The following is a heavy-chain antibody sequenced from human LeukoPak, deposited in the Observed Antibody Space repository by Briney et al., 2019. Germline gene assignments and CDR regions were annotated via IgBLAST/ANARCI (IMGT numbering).Heavy chain of an antibody. V-gene: IGHV4-39*07. Sequence: SETLSLTCTVSGGSISSSRYYWGWIRQPPGKGLEWIGSIYYSGSTYYNPSLKSRVTISVDTSKNQFSLKLSSVTAADTAVYYCARNHRNDHSLDVWGKGTTVTVSS. CDR2: IYYSGST. CDR1: GGSISSSRYY. J-gene: IGHJ6*04. D-gene: IGHD1-1*01. CDR3: ARNHRNDHSLDV.